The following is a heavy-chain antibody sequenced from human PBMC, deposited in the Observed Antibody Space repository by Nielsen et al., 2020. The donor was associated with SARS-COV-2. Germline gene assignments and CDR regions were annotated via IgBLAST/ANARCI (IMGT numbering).Heavy chain of an antibody. CDR3: ARLLTNTGNYFRFDP. J-gene: IGHJ5*02. D-gene: IGHD1-26*01. V-gene: IGHV4-4*02. Sequence: SETLSLTCAVSGDSMSSSNWWRWVRQPRGTGRAWVVGSLHNGNTNYNPSLKSRVTISVDKSKNQFSLRLISVTAADTAVYYCARLLTNTGNYFRFDPWGQGTLVTVSS. CDR1: GDSMSSSNW. CDR2: SLHNGNT.